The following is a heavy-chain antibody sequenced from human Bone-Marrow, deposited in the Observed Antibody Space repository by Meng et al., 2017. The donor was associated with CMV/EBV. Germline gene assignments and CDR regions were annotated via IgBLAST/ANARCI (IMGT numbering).Heavy chain of an antibody. J-gene: IGHJ4*02. V-gene: IGHV3-21*01. CDR2: ISSSSSYI. D-gene: IGHD6-19*01. CDR1: GFTFSSYS. CDR3: AKSRSPPKKVVAGPLDY. Sequence: GESLKISCAASGFTFSSYSMNWVRQAPGKGLEWVSSISSSSSYIYYADSVKGRFTISRDNAKNSLYLQMNSLRAEDTAVYYCAKSRSPPKKVVAGPLDYWGQGTLVTVSS.